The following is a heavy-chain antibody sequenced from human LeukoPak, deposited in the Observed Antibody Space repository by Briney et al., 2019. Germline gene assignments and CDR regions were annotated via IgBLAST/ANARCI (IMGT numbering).Heavy chain of an antibody. CDR2: IYTSGST. CDR1: GGSISSYY. D-gene: IGHD1-26*01. CDR3: ARDSPGSYYPYFDY. V-gene: IGHV4-4*07. Sequence: SETLTLTCTVSGGSISSYYWSWIRQPAGKGLEWIGRIYTSGSTNYNPSLKSRVTMSVDTSKNQFSLKLSSVTAADTAVYYCARDSPGSYYPYFDYWGQGTLVTVSS. J-gene: IGHJ4*02.